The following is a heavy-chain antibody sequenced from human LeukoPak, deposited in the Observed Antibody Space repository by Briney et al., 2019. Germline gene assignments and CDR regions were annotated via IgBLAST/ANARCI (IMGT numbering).Heavy chain of an antibody. Sequence: SETLSLTCTVSGGSITNTGAYWVWIRQSPGKGLEWIGSIYYSGSAYYTPSLRSRVTISVATSKSLFSLTLSSVTAADTAVYYCARDTGLSGTAFDYWGQGILVTVSS. CDR1: GGSITNTGAY. D-gene: IGHD2-2*01. V-gene: IGHV4-39*07. J-gene: IGHJ4*02. CDR2: IYYSGSA. CDR3: ARDTGLSGTAFDY.